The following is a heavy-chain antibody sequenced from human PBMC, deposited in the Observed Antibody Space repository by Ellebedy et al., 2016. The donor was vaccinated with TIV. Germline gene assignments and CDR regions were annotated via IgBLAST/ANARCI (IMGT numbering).Heavy chain of an antibody. CDR1: GFTFNHYW. CDR3: VRDGHSYNFDY. J-gene: IGHJ4*02. Sequence: PGGSLTLSCAASGFTFNHYWMPWVLHAPGKGLVWVSRIKGDGSDTRYTDSVEGRFTISRDNAKNTLYLQMNSVRAEDTAVYYCVRDGHSYNFDYWGQGSLVTVSS. V-gene: IGHV3-74*01. D-gene: IGHD3-16*01. CDR2: IKGDGSDT.